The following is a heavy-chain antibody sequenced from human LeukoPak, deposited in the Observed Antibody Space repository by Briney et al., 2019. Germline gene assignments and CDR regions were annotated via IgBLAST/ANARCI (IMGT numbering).Heavy chain of an antibody. CDR3: ARDLWGHIVVVTETWTCGY. CDR1: GYTFTSYG. V-gene: IGHV1-18*01. D-gene: IGHD2-21*02. J-gene: IGHJ4*02. CDR2: ISAYNGNT. Sequence: ASVKVSCKASGYTFTSYGISWVRQAPGQGLEWMGWISAYNGNTNYAQKLQGRVTMTTDTSTSTAYMELRSLRSDDTAVYYCARDLWGHIVVVTETWTCGYWGQGTLVTVSS.